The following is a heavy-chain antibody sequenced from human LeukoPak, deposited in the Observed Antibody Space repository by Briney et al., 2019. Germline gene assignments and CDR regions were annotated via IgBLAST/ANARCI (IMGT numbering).Heavy chain of an antibody. CDR2: ISNGGTTI. Sequence: GGSLRLSCAASGFTFSSYSMNWVRQAPGKGLEWVSYISNGGTTIYYADSVKGRFTISRDNAKNSLYLQMNSLRAEDTAVYYCARHGYSSGWYYFDYWGQGTLVTVSS. CDR1: GFTFSSYS. J-gene: IGHJ4*02. V-gene: IGHV3-48*04. CDR3: ARHGYSSGWYYFDY. D-gene: IGHD6-19*01.